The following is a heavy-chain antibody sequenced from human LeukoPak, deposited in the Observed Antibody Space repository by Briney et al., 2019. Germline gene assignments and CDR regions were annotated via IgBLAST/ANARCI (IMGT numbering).Heavy chain of an antibody. J-gene: IGHJ6*02. D-gene: IGHD4-17*01. Sequence: GGSLRLSCAASGFTFSSYGMHWVRQAPGKGLEWVAVISYDGSNKYYADSVKGRFTISRDNSKNTLYLQMNSLRSEDTAVYYCARAYDYEGPAPYYYYYYGMDVWGQGTTVTVSS. CDR3: ARAYDYEGPAPYYYYYYGMDV. CDR1: GFTFSSYG. V-gene: IGHV3-30*03. CDR2: ISYDGSNK.